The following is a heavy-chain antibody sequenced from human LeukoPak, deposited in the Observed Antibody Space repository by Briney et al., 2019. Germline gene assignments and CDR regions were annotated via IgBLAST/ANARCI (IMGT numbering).Heavy chain of an antibody. D-gene: IGHD1-26*01. J-gene: IGHJ4*02. Sequence: PGRSLRLSCAASGFTFSSYAMHWVRQAPGKGLEWVAVISYDGSNKYYADSVKGRFTISRDNSKNTLYLQMNSLRAEDTAVYYCARDVPTIVGALDYWGQGTLVTVSS. CDR2: ISYDGSNK. CDR1: GFTFSSYA. CDR3: ARDVPTIVGALDY. V-gene: IGHV3-30-3*01.